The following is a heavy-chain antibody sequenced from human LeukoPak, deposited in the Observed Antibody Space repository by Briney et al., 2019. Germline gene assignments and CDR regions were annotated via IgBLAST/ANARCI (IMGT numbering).Heavy chain of an antibody. D-gene: IGHD2/OR15-2a*01. CDR2: ISSSSSYV. CDR1: GFTFSSYN. J-gene: IGHJ5*02. CDR3: ATESKNWFDP. Sequence: GGSLRLSCAASGFTFSSYNMNWVRQAPGKGLEWVSSISSSSSYVYYADSMKGRFTISRDNAKNSLYLQMNSLRAEDTAVYYCATESKNWFDPWGQGTLVTVSS. V-gene: IGHV3-21*01.